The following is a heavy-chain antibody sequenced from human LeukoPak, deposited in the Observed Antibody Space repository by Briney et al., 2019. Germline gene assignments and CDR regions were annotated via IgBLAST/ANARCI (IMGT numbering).Heavy chain of an antibody. D-gene: IGHD6-13*01. CDR1: GFTFDDYA. J-gene: IGHJ4*02. Sequence: GSLRLSCAASGFTFDDYAMYWVRQAPGKGLEWVSVISWDGGSTYYADSVKGRFTISRDNSKNSLYLQMNSLRAEDTALYYCAKGYAYSSSWTHFDYWGQGTLVTVSS. CDR2: ISWDGGST. V-gene: IGHV3-43D*03. CDR3: AKGYAYSSSWTHFDY.